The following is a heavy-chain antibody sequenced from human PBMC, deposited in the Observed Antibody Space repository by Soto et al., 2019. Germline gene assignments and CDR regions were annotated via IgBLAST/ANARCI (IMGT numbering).Heavy chain of an antibody. Sequence: GGSLRLSCAASGFTVSGNYMSWVRQAPGKGLEWVSVIYSGCSTYYADSVKGRFTISRDNSKNTLYLQMNSLRAEDTAVYYCTTDVDDYYYYGMDVWGQGTTVTVSS. CDR1: GFTVSGNY. J-gene: IGHJ6*02. CDR2: IYSGCST. CDR3: TTDVDDYYYYGMDV. V-gene: IGHV3-66*01.